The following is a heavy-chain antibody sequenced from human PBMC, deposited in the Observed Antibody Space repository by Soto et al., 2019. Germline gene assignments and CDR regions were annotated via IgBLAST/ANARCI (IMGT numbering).Heavy chain of an antibody. V-gene: IGHV4-34*01. J-gene: IGHJ4*02. CDR3: ARADVAGYYDY. D-gene: IGHD3-10*01. CDR2: INHSGST. CDR1: GGSFSGYY. Sequence: PSETLSLTCAVYGGSFSGYYWSWIRQPPGKGLEWIGEINHSGSTNYNPSLKSRVTISVDTSKNQFSLKLSSVTAADTAVYYCARADVAGYYDYWGQGTLVTVSS.